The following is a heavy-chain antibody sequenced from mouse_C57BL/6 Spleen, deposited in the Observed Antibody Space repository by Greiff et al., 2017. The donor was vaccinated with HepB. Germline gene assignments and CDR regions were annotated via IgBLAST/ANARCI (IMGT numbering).Heavy chain of an antibody. J-gene: IGHJ4*01. CDR2: IYPGDGDT. Sequence: QVQLQQSGAELVKPGASVKISCKASGYAFSSYWMNWVKQRPGKGLEWIGQIYPGDGDTNYNGKFKGKATLTADKSSSTAYMQLSSLTSEDSAVYFCANYGSSPYAMDYWGQGTSVTVSS. CDR3: ANYGSSPYAMDY. V-gene: IGHV1-80*01. D-gene: IGHD1-1*01. CDR1: GYAFSSYW.